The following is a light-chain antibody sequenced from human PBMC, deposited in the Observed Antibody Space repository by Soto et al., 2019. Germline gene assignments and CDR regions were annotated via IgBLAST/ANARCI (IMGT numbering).Light chain of an antibody. V-gene: IGKV3-20*01. CDR1: QRVSSRY. Sequence: IVLTQSPGTLSLSPGDGATLSCRASQRVSSRYLAWYQQKPGQAPRLLIYGASDRTTGTPDRFSGSGSGTDFTLTIGRLEPEDFAMYYCQQYNNWPLTFGGGTKVDIK. CDR2: GAS. CDR3: QQYNNWPLT. J-gene: IGKJ4*01.